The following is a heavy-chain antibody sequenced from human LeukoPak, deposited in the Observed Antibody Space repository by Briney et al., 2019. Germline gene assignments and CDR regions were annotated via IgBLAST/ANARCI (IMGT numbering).Heavy chain of an antibody. J-gene: IGHJ4*02. Sequence: SETLSLTCTVSGGSISSYYWSWIRQPPGKGLEWDGYIYYSGSTNYNPSLKSRVTISVDTSKNQFSLKLSSVTAADTAVYYCARDFSSTWYYFDYWGQGTLVTVSS. CDR1: GGSISSYY. D-gene: IGHD6-13*01. CDR2: IYYSGST. CDR3: ARDFSSTWYYFDY. V-gene: IGHV4-59*01.